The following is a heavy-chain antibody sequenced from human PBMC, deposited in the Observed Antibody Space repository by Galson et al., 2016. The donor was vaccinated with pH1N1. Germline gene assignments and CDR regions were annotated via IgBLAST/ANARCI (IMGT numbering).Heavy chain of an antibody. V-gene: IGHV4-38-2*01. Sequence: ETLSLTCDVSGFSISSGYYWGWIRQSPGKGLEWIGNIYHNNGPAYYDPSLRDRVTMSVDTSKNQFTLKLSSVTAANTAMYYCAKVSFSGASDFYDHWGRGILVIVSS. J-gene: IGHJ4*02. CDR3: AKVSFSGASDFYDH. CDR2: IYHNNGPA. CDR1: GFSISSGYY. D-gene: IGHD3-10*01.